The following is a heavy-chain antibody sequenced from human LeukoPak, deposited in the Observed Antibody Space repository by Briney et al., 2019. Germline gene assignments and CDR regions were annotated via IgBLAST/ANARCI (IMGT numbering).Heavy chain of an antibody. Sequence: GASVKVSCKGSGYTLTSYGINCVRQATGQGLEWMGWMNPNSGNTGYAQKFQGRVTMTRDTSISTAYMELSSMIYEETAVYYCATYSASSGRGVAPWGQGTLVTVSS. CDR1: GYTLTSYG. CDR3: ATYSASSGRGVAP. J-gene: IGHJ5*02. V-gene: IGHV1-8*02. D-gene: IGHD1-26*01. CDR2: MNPNSGNT.